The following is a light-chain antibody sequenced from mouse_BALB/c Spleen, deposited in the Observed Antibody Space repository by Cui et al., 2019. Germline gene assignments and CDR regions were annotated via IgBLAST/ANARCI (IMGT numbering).Light chain of an antibody. Sequence: VLTQSPAIMSASPGEKVTLTCSASSSVSSSYLYWYQQKPGSSPKLWIYSTSNLASGVPARFSGSGSGTSYSLTISSMEAEDAASYFCHQWSSYPPTFGGGTKLEIK. V-gene: IGKV4-79*01. CDR2: STS. CDR3: HQWSSYPPT. J-gene: IGKJ1*01. CDR1: SSVSSSY.